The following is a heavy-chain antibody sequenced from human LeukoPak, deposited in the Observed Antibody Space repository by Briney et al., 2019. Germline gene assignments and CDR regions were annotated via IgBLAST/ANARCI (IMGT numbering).Heavy chain of an antibody. J-gene: IGHJ4*02. CDR3: ARHGYSSGWYIFDY. V-gene: IGHV3-48*02. CDR1: GITFSSNS. Sequence: GGSLRLSCAASGITFSSNSMNWVRQAPGKGLEWVSYISSSSSTIYYADSVKGRFTISRDNAKNSLYLQMNSLRDEDTAVCYCARHGYSSGWYIFDYWGQGTLVTVSS. D-gene: IGHD6-19*01. CDR2: ISSSSSTI.